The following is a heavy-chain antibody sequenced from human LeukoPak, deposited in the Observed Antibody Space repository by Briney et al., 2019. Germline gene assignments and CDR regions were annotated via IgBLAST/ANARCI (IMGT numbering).Heavy chain of an antibody. CDR3: AREVGSYDLWSGYGY. D-gene: IGHD3-3*01. CDR2: INPNSGGT. CDR1: GYTFTGYY. V-gene: IGHV1-2*02. Sequence: ASVKVSCKASGYTFTGYYMHWVRQAPGQGLEWMGWINPNSGGTNYAQKFQGRVTMTRDTSISTAYMELSRLRSDDTAVYYCAREVGSYDLWSGYGYWGQGTLVTVSS. J-gene: IGHJ4*02.